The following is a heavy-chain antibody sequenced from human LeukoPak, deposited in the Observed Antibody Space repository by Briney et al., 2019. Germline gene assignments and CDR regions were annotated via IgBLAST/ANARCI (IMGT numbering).Heavy chain of an antibody. Sequence: GGSLRLSCAASGLTFSNYAMSWVRQAPGKGLEWVAVISYDGRNKDYADSVKGRFTISRDNSQNTLYLQMNSLRTEDSAVCSCARNGLLRGYHTWFDSWGQGTLVTVSS. CDR2: ISYDGRNK. CDR3: ARNGLLRGYHTWFDS. V-gene: IGHV3-30*01. D-gene: IGHD3-3*01. J-gene: IGHJ5*01. CDR1: GLTFSNYA.